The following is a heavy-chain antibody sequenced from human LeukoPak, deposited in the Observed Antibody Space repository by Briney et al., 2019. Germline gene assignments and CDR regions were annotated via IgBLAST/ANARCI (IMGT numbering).Heavy chain of an antibody. J-gene: IGHJ4*02. CDR2: ISSSSSYI. Sequence: PGGSLRLSCAASGFTFSSYSMNWVRQAPGKGLEWVSSISSSSSYIYYADSVKGRFTISRGNAKNSLYLQMNSLRAEDTAVYYCASGPIGPRIVDYWGQGTLVTVSS. CDR3: ASGPIGPRIVDY. CDR1: GFTFSSYS. D-gene: IGHD3-10*01. V-gene: IGHV3-21*01.